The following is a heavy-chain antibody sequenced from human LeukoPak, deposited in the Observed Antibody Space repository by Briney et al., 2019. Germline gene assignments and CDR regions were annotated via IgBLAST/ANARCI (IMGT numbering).Heavy chain of an antibody. CDR2: IYHSGNS. D-gene: IGHD6-6*01. CDR3: ARDVGARLPGY. Sequence: PSETLSLTRAVSGGSISSNNWWSWVRQPPGKGLEWIGEIYHSGNSNYNPSLKSRGTISVDKATNQFSLKLSSVTAADTAVYYCARDVGARLPGYWGQGILVTVSS. CDR1: GGSISSNNW. V-gene: IGHV4-4*02. J-gene: IGHJ4*02.